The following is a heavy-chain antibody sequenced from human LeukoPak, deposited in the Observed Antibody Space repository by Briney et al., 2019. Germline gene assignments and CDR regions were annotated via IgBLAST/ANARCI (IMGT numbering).Heavy chain of an antibody. CDR3: APDLRGSAWSLDD. J-gene: IGHJ4*02. CDR2: ISGSGGST. Sequence: GGSLRLSCAASGFTFSSYAMSWVRQAPGKGLEWVSAISGSGGSTDYADSVKGRFTISRDNSKNKVYLQMNSLRAEDTAVYYCAPDLRGSAWSLDDWGQGTLVTVSS. D-gene: IGHD6-13*01. V-gene: IGHV3-23*01. CDR1: GFTFSSYA.